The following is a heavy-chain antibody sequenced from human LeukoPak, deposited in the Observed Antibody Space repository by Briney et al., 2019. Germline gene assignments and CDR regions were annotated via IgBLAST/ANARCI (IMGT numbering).Heavy chain of an antibody. CDR2: IYYSGST. J-gene: IGHJ6*03. CDR1: GDSISTYY. V-gene: IGHV4-59*01. Sequence: PSETLSLTCTVSGDSISTYYWSWIRQPPGKGLEGIGYIYYSGSTNYNPSLKSRVTISVDTSKNQFSLKLSSVTAADTAVYYCARDRRAARPYYYYYYMDVWGKGTTVTVSS. D-gene: IGHD6-6*01. CDR3: ARDRRAARPYYYYYYMDV.